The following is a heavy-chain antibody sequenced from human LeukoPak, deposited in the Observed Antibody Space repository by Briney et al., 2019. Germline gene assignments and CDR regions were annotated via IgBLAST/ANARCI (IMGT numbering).Heavy chain of an antibody. V-gene: IGHV3-48*03. J-gene: IGHJ4*02. CDR2: ISSSGSTI. CDR3: ARGDGSGSYYNAFDY. D-gene: IGHD3-10*01. CDR1: GFTFSSYE. Sequence: PGGSLRLSCAASGFTFSSYEMNWVRQAPGKGLEWVSYISSSGSTIYYADSVKGRFTISRDNSKNTLYLQMNSLRAEDTAVYYCARGDGSGSYYNAFDYWGQGTLVTVSS.